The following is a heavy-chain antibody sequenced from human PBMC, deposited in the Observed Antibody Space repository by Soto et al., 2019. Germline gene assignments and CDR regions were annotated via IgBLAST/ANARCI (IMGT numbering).Heavy chain of an antibody. J-gene: IGHJ4*02. Sequence: AESLTSSCKGSGYSFTNYWIVCVLQMPGKGLEWMGIIYPGDSNTRYSPSFQGQVTISADKSISTAYLQWSSLKASDTAMYYCARQGYCSSNARYTVDYWGQGTLVTGSS. CDR3: ARQGYCSSNARYTVDY. CDR1: GYSFTNYW. D-gene: IGHD2-2*02. CDR2: IYPGDSNT. V-gene: IGHV5-51*01.